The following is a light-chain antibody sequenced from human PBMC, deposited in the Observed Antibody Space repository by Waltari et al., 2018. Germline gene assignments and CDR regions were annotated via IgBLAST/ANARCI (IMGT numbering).Light chain of an antibody. J-gene: IGKJ3*01. CDR1: QSVLYSSNNKNY. CDR3: QQYYSTPRT. V-gene: IGKV4-1*01. Sequence: IVMTQSPASLAVSLGDSATINCKSRQSVLYSSNNKNYLAWYQQKPGQPPKLLIYWASTRESGVPDRFSGSGSGTDFTLTISSLQAEDVAVYYCQQYYSTPRTFGPGTKVDIK. CDR2: WAS.